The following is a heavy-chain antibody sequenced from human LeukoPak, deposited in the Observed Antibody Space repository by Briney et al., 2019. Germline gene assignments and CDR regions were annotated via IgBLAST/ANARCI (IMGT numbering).Heavy chain of an antibody. CDR2: IYASGST. D-gene: IGHD1-26*01. J-gene: IGHJ4*02. Sequence: SETLSLTCTVSGGSISSGSYYWSWIRQPAGKGLEWIGRIYASGSTNYNPSLKSRVTISVDTSKNQFSLKLSSVTAADTAVYYCARAPGHYSGSYYHLNWGQGTLVTVSS. CDR3: ARAPGHYSGSYYHLN. CDR1: GGSISSGSYY. V-gene: IGHV4-61*02.